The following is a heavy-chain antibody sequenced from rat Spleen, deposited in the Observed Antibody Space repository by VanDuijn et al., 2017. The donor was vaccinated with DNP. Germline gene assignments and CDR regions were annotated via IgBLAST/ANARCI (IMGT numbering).Heavy chain of an antibody. CDR2: ISYDGSGT. V-gene: IGHV5-7*01. CDR3: ARPDY. J-gene: IGHJ2*01. Sequence: EVQLVESGGGLVQPGRSLKLSCAGSGFTFGDYNMAWVRQVPKKGLEWVATISYDGSGTYYRDSVKGRFTISRDNAKSTLYLEMDSLRSEDTATYYCARPDYWGQGVMVTVSS. CDR1: GFTFGDYN.